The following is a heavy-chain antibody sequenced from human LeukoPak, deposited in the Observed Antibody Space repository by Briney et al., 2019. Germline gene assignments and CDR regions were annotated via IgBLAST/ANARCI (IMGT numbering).Heavy chain of an antibody. Sequence: GGSLRLSCAASVFTVSSNYMNWVRQAPGKGLEWVSVIYIGGRTEYADFVKGRFTISRDISKNTLFLQMGSLRVEDMAVYYCAREVPSGGGIDYWGQGTLVTVSS. J-gene: IGHJ4*02. D-gene: IGHD2-15*01. CDR2: IYIGGRT. V-gene: IGHV3-66*02. CDR3: AREVPSGGGIDY. CDR1: VFTVSSNY.